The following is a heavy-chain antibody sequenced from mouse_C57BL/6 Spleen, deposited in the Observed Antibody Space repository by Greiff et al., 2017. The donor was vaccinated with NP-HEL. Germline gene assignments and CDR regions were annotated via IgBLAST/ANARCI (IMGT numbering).Heavy chain of an antibody. CDR1: GFTFSDYG. CDR3: ARQTGPSWFAY. V-gene: IGHV5-17*01. Sequence: VQLKESGGGLVKPGGSLKLSCAASGFTFSDYGMHWVRQAPEKGLEWVAYISSGSSTIYYADTVKGRFTISRDNAKNTLFLQMTSLRSEDTAMYYCARQTGPSWFAYWGQGTLVTVSA. J-gene: IGHJ3*01. CDR2: ISSGSSTI. D-gene: IGHD4-1*01.